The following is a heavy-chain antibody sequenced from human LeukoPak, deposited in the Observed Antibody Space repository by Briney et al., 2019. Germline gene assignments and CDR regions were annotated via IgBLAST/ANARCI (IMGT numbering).Heavy chain of an antibody. D-gene: IGHD4-23*01. V-gene: IGHV4-39*07. J-gene: IGHJ1*01. Sequence: SETLSLTCTVSGDSISSSSYFWGWIRQPPRKGLEWIASVYYSGNTYYNPSLKSRFTISVDTSKNQFSLRLTSVTAADTAVYYCARVARYGGYTQYFQPWGQGTLVTVSS. CDR3: ARVARYGGYTQYFQP. CDR2: VYYSGNT. CDR1: GDSISSSSYF.